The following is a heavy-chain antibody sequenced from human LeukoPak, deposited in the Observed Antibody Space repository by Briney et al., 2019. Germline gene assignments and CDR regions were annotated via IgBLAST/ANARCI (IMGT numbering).Heavy chain of an antibody. CDR1: VYTFTSYD. Sequence: GASVKVSFKASVYTFTSYDMNWVRQATGQGLEGMGWMNPNTGNTGYAQKFQGRVTITRNTSISTAYMELSSLRSEDTAVYYCAREGAAAGRYFDYWGRGTLVTVSS. CDR3: AREGAAAGRYFDY. J-gene: IGHJ4*02. D-gene: IGHD6-13*01. CDR2: MNPNTGNT. V-gene: IGHV1-8*03.